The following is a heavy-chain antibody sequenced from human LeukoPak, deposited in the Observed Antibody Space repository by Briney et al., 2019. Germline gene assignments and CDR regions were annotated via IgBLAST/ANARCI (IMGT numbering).Heavy chain of an antibody. CDR3: AKDRGSGYHYFDY. CDR1: GFTFSSFA. J-gene: IGHJ4*02. V-gene: IGHV3-23*01. D-gene: IGHD3-22*01. Sequence: GGSLRLSCAASGFTFSSFAMSWVRQAPGKGLEWVSAISGSGGTTYYADSVKGRFTISRDNSRNTLYLQMNSLRAEDTAVYYCAKDRGSGYHYFDYWGQGTLVTVSS. CDR2: ISGSGGTT.